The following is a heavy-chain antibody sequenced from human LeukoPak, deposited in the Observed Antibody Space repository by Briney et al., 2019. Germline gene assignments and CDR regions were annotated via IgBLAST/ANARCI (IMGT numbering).Heavy chain of an antibody. J-gene: IGHJ4*02. V-gene: IGHV4-61*01. Sequence: SETLSLTCTVSGGSVSSGSYYWSWIRQPPGKGLEWIRYIYDSGSTNYNPSLKSRVTISVDTSKNQSSLKLSSVTAADTAVYYCAKGYCGSTSCYGVFDYWGQGTLVTVSS. CDR3: AKGYCGSTSCYGVFDY. D-gene: IGHD2-2*01. CDR1: GGSVSSGSYY. CDR2: IYDSGST.